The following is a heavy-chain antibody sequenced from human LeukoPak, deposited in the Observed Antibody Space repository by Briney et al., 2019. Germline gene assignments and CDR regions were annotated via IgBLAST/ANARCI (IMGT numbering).Heavy chain of an antibody. CDR2: ISSSSSYI. CDR1: GFTFSSYN. CDR3: ARAESYYDSSGYLEADAFDI. V-gene: IGHV3-21*01. J-gene: IGHJ3*02. D-gene: IGHD3-22*01. Sequence: PGGSLRLSCAASGFTFSSYNMNWVRQAPGKGLEWVSSISSSSSYIYYADSVKGRFTISRDNAKNSLYLQMNSLRAEDTAVYYCARAESYYDSSGYLEADAFDIWGQGTMVTVSS.